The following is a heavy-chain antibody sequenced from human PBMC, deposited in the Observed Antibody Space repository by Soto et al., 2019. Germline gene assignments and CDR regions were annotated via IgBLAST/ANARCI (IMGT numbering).Heavy chain of an antibody. CDR2: MNPNSGNT. Sequence: ASVKVSCKASGYTFTSYDINWVRQATGQGLEWMGWMNPNSGNTGYAQKFQGRVTMTRNTSISTAYMELSSLRSEDTAVYYCARGSIAAADIYYYYGMDAWGQGTTVTVSS. CDR1: GYTFTSYD. J-gene: IGHJ6*02. CDR3: ARGSIAAADIYYYYGMDA. D-gene: IGHD6-13*01. V-gene: IGHV1-8*01.